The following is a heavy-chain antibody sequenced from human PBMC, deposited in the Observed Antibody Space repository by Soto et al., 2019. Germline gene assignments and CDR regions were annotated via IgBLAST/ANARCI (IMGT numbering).Heavy chain of an antibody. V-gene: IGHV3-23*01. Sequence: GSLRLSCVGSGFIFSDYAMSWVRQGPGKGPEWVSAISDSGGTRYYADSVKGRFTISRDNSKKTLYLHLTSLRAEDSAIYYCAKPVTPSIAATVFDFWGREARSPSPQ. D-gene: IGHD6-25*01. J-gene: IGHJ4*02. CDR1: GFIFSDYA. CDR2: ISDSGGTR. CDR3: AKPVTPSIAATVFDF.